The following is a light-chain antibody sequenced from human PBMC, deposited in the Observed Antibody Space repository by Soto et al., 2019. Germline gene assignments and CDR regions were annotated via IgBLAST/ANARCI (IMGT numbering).Light chain of an antibody. V-gene: IGLV2-8*01. Sequence: QSALTQPPSASGSPGQSVTISCTGTSSDVGGYNYVSWYQQYPGKAPKLIIYDVSKRPSGVPDRFSGSKSGNTASLTVSGLQAEDEADYYCSSYAGSNTEVFGTGTKPPS. CDR3: SSYAGSNTEV. CDR2: DVS. CDR1: SSDVGGYNY. J-gene: IGLJ1*01.